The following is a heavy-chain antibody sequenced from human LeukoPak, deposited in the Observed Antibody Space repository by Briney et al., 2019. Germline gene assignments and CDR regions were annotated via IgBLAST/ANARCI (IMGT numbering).Heavy chain of an antibody. J-gene: IGHJ6*03. Sequence: SETLSLSCAVYGGSFSGYSWSWVRQSPGKGLEWIADIIHSGSTNYNSSLKSRVTISLDTSKNQFSLHLTSVTAADTAVYYCARGLTELGTAYYYYMDVWGKGTTVIVSS. V-gene: IGHV4-34*01. CDR3: ARGLTELGTAYYYYMDV. CDR1: GGSFSGYS. CDR2: IIHSGST. D-gene: IGHD7-27*01.